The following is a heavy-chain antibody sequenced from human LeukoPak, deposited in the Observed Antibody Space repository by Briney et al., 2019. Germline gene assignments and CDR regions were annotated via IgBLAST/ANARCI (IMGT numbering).Heavy chain of an antibody. CDR2: FYYSGIT. J-gene: IGHJ4*02. CDR1: GGSISSGGYY. V-gene: IGHV4-39*07. CDR3: ASQAYSTTWAADVTVFDY. Sequence: SETLSLTCTVSGGSISSGGYYWGWIRQPPGKGLEWIGSFYYSGITYYNPSLKSRVTISVDTSKNQFSLKLSSLTAADTAVYYCASQAYSTTWAADVTVFDYWGRGALVTVSS. D-gene: IGHD6-13*01.